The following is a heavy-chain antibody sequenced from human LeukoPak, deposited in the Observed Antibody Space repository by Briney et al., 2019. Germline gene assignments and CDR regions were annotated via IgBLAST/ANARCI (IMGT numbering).Heavy chain of an antibody. CDR1: GFTFSSYG. Sequence: GGSLRLSCAASGFTFSSYGMHWVRQAPGKGLEWVAVISYDGSNKYYADSVKGRFTISRDNSKNTLHLQMNSLRADDTAVYYCARTAWYSGSYPNWFDPWGQGTLVTVSS. V-gene: IGHV3-30*03. D-gene: IGHD1-26*01. CDR3: ARTAWYSGSYPNWFDP. CDR2: ISYDGSNK. J-gene: IGHJ5*02.